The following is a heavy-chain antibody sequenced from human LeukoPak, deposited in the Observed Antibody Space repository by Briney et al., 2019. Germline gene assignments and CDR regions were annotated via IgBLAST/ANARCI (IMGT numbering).Heavy chain of an antibody. CDR3: ARDLDSSSWYIEY. CDR2: INPSVGST. V-gene: IGHV1-46*01. Sequence: ASVNVSCKGSGYTFTTYYIHVVRRAPGQGLEWMGIINPSVGSTTCEQKFQGRVTMTRDTSTSTVYMELSSLRSEDTAVYYCARDLDSSSWYIEYWGQGTLVTVSS. J-gene: IGHJ4*02. CDR1: GYTFTTYY. D-gene: IGHD6-13*01.